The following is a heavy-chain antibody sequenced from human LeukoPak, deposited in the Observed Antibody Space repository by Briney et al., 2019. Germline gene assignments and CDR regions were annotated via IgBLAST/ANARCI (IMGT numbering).Heavy chain of an antibody. V-gene: IGHV5-51*01. Sequence: GESLKISCQCSGYRFASYWIGWVRQMPGKGLEWMGIIYPGDSATRYSPSFQGQVTISADKSINTAYLQWSSLKASDSALYYCARHRSSSWYDYWGQGTLVTVSS. J-gene: IGHJ4*02. D-gene: IGHD6-13*01. CDR3: ARHRSSSWYDY. CDR2: IYPGDSAT. CDR1: GYRFASYW.